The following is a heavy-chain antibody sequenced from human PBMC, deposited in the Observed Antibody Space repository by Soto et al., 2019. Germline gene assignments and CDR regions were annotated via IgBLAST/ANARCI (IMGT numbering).Heavy chain of an antibody. CDR2: ISYDGSNK. Sequence: PGGSLRLSCAASRFTFSSYGMHWVRQAPGKGLEWVGLISYDGSNKNYADSVKGRFTISRDNSKNTLYLQINSLRAEDTAVYYCAKDGMGYYDYVWGSYHHYFDYWGQGALVTVSS. CDR1: RFTFSSYG. J-gene: IGHJ4*02. D-gene: IGHD3-16*01. CDR3: AKDGMGYYDYVWGSYHHYFDY. V-gene: IGHV3-30*18.